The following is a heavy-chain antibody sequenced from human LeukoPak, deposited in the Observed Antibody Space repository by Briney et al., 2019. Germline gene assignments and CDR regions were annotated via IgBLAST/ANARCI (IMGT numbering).Heavy chain of an antibody. Sequence: GASVKVSCKASGYTFTSYGISWVRQAPGQGLEWMGWISAYNGSTNYAQKLQGRVTMTTDTSTSTAYMELRSLRSDDTAVYYCARGLIEGFYYYYYMDVWGKGTTVTVSS. J-gene: IGHJ6*03. CDR1: GYTFTSYG. V-gene: IGHV1-18*01. D-gene: IGHD2/OR15-2a*01. CDR2: ISAYNGST. CDR3: ARGLIEGFYYYYYMDV.